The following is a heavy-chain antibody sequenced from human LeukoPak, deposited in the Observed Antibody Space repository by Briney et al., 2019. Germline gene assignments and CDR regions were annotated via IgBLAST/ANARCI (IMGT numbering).Heavy chain of an antibody. Sequence: GESLKISCKGSGYSFTSYWIGWVRQMPGKGLEWMGIIYPGDSDTRYSPSFQGQVTISADKSISTAYLQWSSLKASDTAMYYCARLWGVIDYGGNRYFDYWGQGTLVTVSS. D-gene: IGHD4-23*01. V-gene: IGHV5-51*01. CDR3: ARLWGVIDYGGNRYFDY. J-gene: IGHJ4*02. CDR1: GYSFTSYW. CDR2: IYPGDSDT.